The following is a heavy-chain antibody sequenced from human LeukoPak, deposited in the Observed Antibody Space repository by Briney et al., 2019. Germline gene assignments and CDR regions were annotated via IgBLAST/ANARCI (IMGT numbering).Heavy chain of an antibody. CDR2: IRYDGSYK. J-gene: IGHJ4*02. CDR3: AKEGRLRDGVWPYFDY. CDR1: GFTFSSYV. V-gene: IGHV3-30*02. Sequence: PGGSLRLSCAASGFTFSSYVMHWVRQAPGKGLEWVAFIRYDGSYKYYADSVKGRFTISRDNSKNTLYLQMNSLRAEDTAVYYCAKEGRLRDGVWPYFDYWGQGTPVTVPS. D-gene: IGHD2-8*01.